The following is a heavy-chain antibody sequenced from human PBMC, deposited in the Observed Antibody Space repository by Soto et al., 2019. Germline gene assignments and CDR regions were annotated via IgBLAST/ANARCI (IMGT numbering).Heavy chain of an antibody. CDR3: TTVFDY. CDR2: IDGVGTGT. V-gene: IGHV3-74*01. J-gene: IGHJ4*02. Sequence: PVGSLRLSCVASVFTFTNYWMHCVRQVPGKWLVWVSRIDGVGTGTSYSDSVRGRFTISRDNAENTLHLQMDSLRAEDTAVYYCTTVFDYLGQGTPLTVSS. CDR1: VFTFTNYW.